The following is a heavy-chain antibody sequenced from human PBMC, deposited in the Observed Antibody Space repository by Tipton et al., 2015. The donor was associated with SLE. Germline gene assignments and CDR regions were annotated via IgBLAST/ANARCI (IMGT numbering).Heavy chain of an antibody. D-gene: IGHD2-2*01. CDR2: IYYSGST. J-gene: IGHJ3*02. Sequence: TLSLTCTVSGGSISSHYWSWIRQPPGKGLEWIGYIYYSGSTNYNPSLKSRVTISVDTSKNQFSLKLSSVTAADTAVYYCARKRVGYCSSTSCYGDAFDIWGQGTMVTVSS. CDR1: GGSISSHY. CDR3: ARKRVGYCSSTSCYGDAFDI. V-gene: IGHV4-59*11.